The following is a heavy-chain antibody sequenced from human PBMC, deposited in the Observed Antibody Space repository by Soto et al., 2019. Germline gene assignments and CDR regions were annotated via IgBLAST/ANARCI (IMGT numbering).Heavy chain of an antibody. CDR3: ARGIFGSGTANDY. J-gene: IGHJ4*02. Sequence: EVQLVESGGGLVQPGGSLRLSCAASGFTFSGSWMHWVRQAPGKGLIWVSRINGDGSGTSYEDFVKGRFTISRDNAKNTLFLQRNGLRAEDTAVYYCARGIFGSGTANDYWGQGTLVTVSS. CDR1: GFTFSGSW. V-gene: IGHV3-74*01. CDR2: INGDGSGT. D-gene: IGHD3-10*01.